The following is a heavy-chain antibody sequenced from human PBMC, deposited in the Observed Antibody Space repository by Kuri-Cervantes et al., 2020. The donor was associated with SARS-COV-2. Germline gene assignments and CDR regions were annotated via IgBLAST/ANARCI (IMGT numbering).Heavy chain of an antibody. CDR2: IFYSGRT. CDR3: ARTQSGTLFGVVATFDS. CDR1: GGSVNSGSYY. Sequence: GSLRPSCTVSGGSVNSGSYYWSWIRQPPGKGLEWIGDIFYSGRTNYNPSLKSRITMSVDTSKDQFSLKFTSVTAADTAVYYCARTQSGTLFGVVATFDSWGQGILVTVSS. D-gene: IGHD3-3*01. V-gene: IGHV4-61*01. J-gene: IGHJ4*02.